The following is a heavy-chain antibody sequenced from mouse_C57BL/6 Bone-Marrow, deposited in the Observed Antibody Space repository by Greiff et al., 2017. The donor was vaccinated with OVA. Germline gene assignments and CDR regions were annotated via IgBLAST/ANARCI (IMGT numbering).Heavy chain of an antibody. CDR3: ASHNWALYYFDY. J-gene: IGHJ2*01. CDR2: IRNKANGYTT. V-gene: IGHV7-3*01. CDR1: GFTFTDYY. Sequence: EVKVMESGGGLVQPGGSLSLSCAASGFTFTDYYMSWVRQPPGKALEWLGFIRNKANGYTTEYSASVKGRFTISRDNSQSILYLQMNALRAEDSATYYCASHNWALYYFDYWGQGTTLTVSS. D-gene: IGHD4-1*01.